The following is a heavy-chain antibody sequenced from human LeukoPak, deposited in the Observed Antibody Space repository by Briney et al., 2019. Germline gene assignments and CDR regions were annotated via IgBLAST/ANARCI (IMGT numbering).Heavy chain of an antibody. Sequence: SETLSLTCTVSADSISTSKYYWGWIRQPPGKGLEWIGSVYYTGRTYDNPSLKSRVTIYVDTSKNQFSLKLNSVTAADTAVYYCATTPHDEGGGFDIWGQGTMVTVSS. CDR2: VYYTGRT. CDR3: ATTPHDEGGGFDI. V-gene: IGHV4-39*01. D-gene: IGHD3-16*01. J-gene: IGHJ3*02. CDR1: ADSISTSKYY.